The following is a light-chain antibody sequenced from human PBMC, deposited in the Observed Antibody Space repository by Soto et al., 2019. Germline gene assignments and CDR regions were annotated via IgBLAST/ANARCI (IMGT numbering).Light chain of an antibody. CDR1: SSNIGAGYD. CDR3: QSYDSSLSGSI. CDR2: GNS. Sequence: QSVLTQPPSVSGAPGQRVTISCTGSSSNIGAGYDVHWYQQLPGTAPKLLIYGNSNRPSGVPDRFSGSKSGTSASLAITGLQAEDEADYYCQSYDSSLSGSIFGGWTKLTV. J-gene: IGLJ2*01. V-gene: IGLV1-40*01.